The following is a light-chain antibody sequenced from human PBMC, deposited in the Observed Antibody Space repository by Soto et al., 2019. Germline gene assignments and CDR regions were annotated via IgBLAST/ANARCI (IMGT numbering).Light chain of an antibody. CDR3: SSYTNINTTACV. Sequence: QSARTHPASVSWSPGHSITISCTGTSGDIGSYNRVSWYQQHPGKAPKLIIYEVTDRPSGVSNRFSGSKSGNTASLTISGLQAEDEAEYYCSSYTNINTTACVFGTGTKVTVL. CDR1: SGDIGSYNR. J-gene: IGLJ1*01. CDR2: EVT. V-gene: IGLV2-14*01.